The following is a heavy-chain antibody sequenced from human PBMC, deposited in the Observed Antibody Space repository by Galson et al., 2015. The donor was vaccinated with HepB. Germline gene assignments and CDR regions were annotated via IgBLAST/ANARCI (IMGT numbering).Heavy chain of an antibody. Sequence: SLRLSCAASEFTFSSYNMNWVRQAPGQGLEWVSYISTSSSTIYYADSVKGRFTISRDNAKNSLYLQMNSLRAEDTAVYYCARDRGGSGSFLSYYSGMDVWCQGTTLTVS. CDR1: EFTFSSYN. V-gene: IGHV3-48*04. CDR2: ISTSSSTI. J-gene: IGHJ6*02. D-gene: IGHD3-10*01. CDR3: ARDRGGSGSFLSYYSGMDV.